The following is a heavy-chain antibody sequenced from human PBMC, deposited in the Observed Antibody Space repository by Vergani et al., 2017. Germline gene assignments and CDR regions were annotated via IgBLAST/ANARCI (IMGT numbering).Heavy chain of an antibody. CDR2: INHSGST. D-gene: IGHD6-13*01. V-gene: IGHV4-34*01. CDR1: GGSFSGYY. Sequence: QVQLQQWGAGLLKPSETLSLTCAVYGGSFSGYYWSWIRQPPGKGLEWIGEINHSGSTNYNPSLKSRVTISVDTSKNQFSLKLSSVTAADTAVYYCARSYYSSSWYPFDYWGQGTLVTVSS. CDR3: ARSYYSSSWYPFDY. J-gene: IGHJ4*02.